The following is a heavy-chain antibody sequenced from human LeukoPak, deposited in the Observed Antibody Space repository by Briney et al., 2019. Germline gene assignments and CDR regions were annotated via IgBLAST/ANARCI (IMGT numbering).Heavy chain of an antibody. CDR1: GYTFTSYY. J-gene: IGHJ4*02. D-gene: IGHD3-3*01. Sequence: ASVKVSCKASGYTFTSYYMHWVRQAPGQGLEWMGIINPSGGSTSYAQKFQGRVTMTRDMSTSTVYMEPSSLRSEDTAVYYCARGLRAIFGVVIGTGYYFDCWSQGTLVTVSS. CDR3: ARGLRAIFGVVIGTGYYFDC. CDR2: INPSGGST. V-gene: IGHV1-46*01.